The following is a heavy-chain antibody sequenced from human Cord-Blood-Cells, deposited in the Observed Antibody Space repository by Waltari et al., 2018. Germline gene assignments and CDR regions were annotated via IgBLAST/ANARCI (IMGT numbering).Heavy chain of an antibody. CDR3: ARDRGSGSYDY. CDR2: IYYSGST. J-gene: IGHJ4*02. V-gene: IGHV4-59*11. D-gene: IGHD3-10*01. Sequence: QVQLQESGPGLVKPSETLSLTCPVSGGPISSHHWSWIRQPPGKGLEWIGYIYYSGSTNYNPSLKSRVTISVDTSKNQFSLKLSSVTAADTAVYYCARDRGSGSYDYWGQGTLVTVSS. CDR1: GGPISSHH.